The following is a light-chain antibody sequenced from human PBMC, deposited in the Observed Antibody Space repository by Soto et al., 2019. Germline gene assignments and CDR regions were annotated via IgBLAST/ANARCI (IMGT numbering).Light chain of an antibody. V-gene: IGLV2-23*01. Sequence: QSVLTQPASVSGSPGQSITISCTGTSSDVGTYNLVSWYQQHPGKAPKLMIYEGSKRPSGVSNRLSGSKSGNTASLTISGLQAEYEADYHCCSYAGSRTLVFGGGTKLTVL. J-gene: IGLJ2*01. CDR1: SSDVGTYNL. CDR3: CSYAGSRTLV. CDR2: EGS.